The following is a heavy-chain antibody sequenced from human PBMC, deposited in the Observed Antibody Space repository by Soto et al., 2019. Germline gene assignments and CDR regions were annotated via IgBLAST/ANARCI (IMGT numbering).Heavy chain of an antibody. CDR3: ARLANLFPFAN. CDR2: IYPGDSDT. J-gene: IGHJ4*01. Sequence: GECLRISCQGAGDIFTNYWIGGVRQMPGKGLEWMGIIYPGDSDTRYGPSFQGQVTISADKSISTAYLQWSSLKASDTAMYYCARLANLFPFANWGQGTLVTVSS. CDR1: GDIFTNYW. V-gene: IGHV5-51*01. D-gene: IGHD2-21*01.